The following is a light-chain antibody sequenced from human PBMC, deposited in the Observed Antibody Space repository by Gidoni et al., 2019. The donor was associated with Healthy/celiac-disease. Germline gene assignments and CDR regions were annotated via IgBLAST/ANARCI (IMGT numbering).Light chain of an antibody. CDR1: QSVSST. Sequence: EIVMTQSPATLSVSPGARATLSCRASQSVSSTLSWYPQKPGQAPRLLIYGASTRATGSPARFSGSGYGTEFTLTISSLQSEDFAVYYCQQYNNGPPETFXXXTKLEIK. J-gene: IGKJ2*01. CDR3: QQYNNGPPET. CDR2: GAS. V-gene: IGKV3-15*01.